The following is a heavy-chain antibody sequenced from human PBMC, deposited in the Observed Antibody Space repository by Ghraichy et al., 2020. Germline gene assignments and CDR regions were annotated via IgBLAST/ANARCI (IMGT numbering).Heavy chain of an antibody. J-gene: IGHJ4*02. CDR3: ARASDFWGDYFDY. V-gene: IGHV4-34*01. CDR1: GGSFSGYY. Sequence: SETLSITCAVYGGSFSGYYWSWIRQPPGKGLEWIGEINHSGSTNYNPSLKSRVTISVDTSKNQFSLKLSSVTAADTAVYYCARASDFWGDYFDYWGQGTLVTVSS. CDR2: INHSGST. D-gene: IGHD3/OR15-3a*01.